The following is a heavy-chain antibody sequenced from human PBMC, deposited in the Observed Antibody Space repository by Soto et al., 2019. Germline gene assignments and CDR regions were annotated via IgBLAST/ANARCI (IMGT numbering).Heavy chain of an antibody. Sequence: SETLSLTCAVYGGSFSGYYWSWIRQPPGKGLEWIGEINHSGSTNYNPSLKSRVTISVDTSKNQFSLKLSSVTAADTAVYYCARGAGDGDYVWGLAGQNYYYYYYMDVWGKGTTVTVSS. CDR3: ARGAGDGDYVWGLAGQNYYYYYYMDV. CDR1: GGSFSGYY. CDR2: INHSGST. J-gene: IGHJ6*03. V-gene: IGHV4-34*01. D-gene: IGHD3-16*01.